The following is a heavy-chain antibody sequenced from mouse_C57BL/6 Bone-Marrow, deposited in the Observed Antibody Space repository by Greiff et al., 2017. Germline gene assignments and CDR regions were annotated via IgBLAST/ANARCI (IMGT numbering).Heavy chain of an antibody. J-gene: IGHJ1*03. CDR2: ISSGGSYT. CDR1: GFTFSSYG. D-gene: IGHD2-4*01. Sequence: EVQLVESGGDLVKPGGSLKLSCAASGFTFSSYGMSWVRQTPDKRLEWVATISSGGSYTYDPDSVKGRFTISRDNAKNTLYLQVSSLKSEDTAMYDCARDDYDVYFDVWGTGTTVTVSS. V-gene: IGHV5-6*01. CDR3: ARDDYDVYFDV.